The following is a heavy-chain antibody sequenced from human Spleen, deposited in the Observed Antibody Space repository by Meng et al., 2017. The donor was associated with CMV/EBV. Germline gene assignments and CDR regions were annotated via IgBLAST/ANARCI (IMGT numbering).Heavy chain of an antibody. CDR3: ARDCGRYCSLDV. D-gene: IGHD2-15*01. J-gene: IGHJ6*02. CDR1: GYTFTNNG. CDR2: SSAYNGDT. V-gene: IGHV1-18*01. Sequence: ASVKVSCKASGYTFTNNGISWVRQAPGQGLEWMGWSSAYNGDTNYVQKLQGRVTMTTDTSTSTAYLELRSLRSDDTAVYYCARDCGRYCSLDVWGQGTTVTVSS.